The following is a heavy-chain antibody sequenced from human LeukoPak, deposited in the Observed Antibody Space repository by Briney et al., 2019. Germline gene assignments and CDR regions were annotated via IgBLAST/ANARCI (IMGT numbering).Heavy chain of an antibody. CDR2: IEQDGSEK. Sequence: GGSLRLSCAASGFTFSSYWMSWVRQAPGKGLEWVANIEQDGSEKYYVDSVKGRFTISRDNAKNSLYLQMNSLRAEDTAVCYCASTSSFWSAYTYYFDYWGQGTLVTVSS. D-gene: IGHD3-3*01. V-gene: IGHV3-7*01. J-gene: IGHJ4*02. CDR3: ASTSSFWSAYTYYFDY. CDR1: GFTFSSYW.